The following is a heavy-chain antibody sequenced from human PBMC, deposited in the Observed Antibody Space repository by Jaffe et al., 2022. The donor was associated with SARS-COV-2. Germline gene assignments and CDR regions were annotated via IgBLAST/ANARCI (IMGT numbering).Heavy chain of an antibody. Sequence: QVQLVQSGAEVKKPEASVRVSCKASGYTFTGYYMHWVRQAPGQGLEWMGRINPNSGGTKYAQKFQGRVTMTRDTSFSTAYMELSRLRSDDTAVYYCARDLTSGWYNYYYGMDVWGQGTTVTVSS. CDR1: GYTFTGYY. J-gene: IGHJ6*02. CDR3: ARDLTSGWYNYYYGMDV. V-gene: IGHV1-2*06. D-gene: IGHD6-19*01. CDR2: INPNSGGT.